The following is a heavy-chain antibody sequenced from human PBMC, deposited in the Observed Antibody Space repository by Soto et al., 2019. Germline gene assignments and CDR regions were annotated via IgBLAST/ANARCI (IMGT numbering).Heavy chain of an antibody. CDR2: ISGYNGNT. Sequence: QVQLVQSGAEVKKPGASVNVSCKASGYSFHTYAISWVRQAPGQGPEWVGWISGYNGNTNYAQKFQGRVTLTRDTSTKTAFMELRSLTGDDTAVYYCAREYGMDVWGQGTTVTVSS. J-gene: IGHJ6*02. CDR3: AREYGMDV. CDR1: GYSFHTYA. V-gene: IGHV1-18*01.